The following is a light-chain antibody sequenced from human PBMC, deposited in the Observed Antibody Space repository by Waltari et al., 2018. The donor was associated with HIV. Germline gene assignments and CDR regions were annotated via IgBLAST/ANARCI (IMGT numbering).Light chain of an antibody. J-gene: IGLJ1*01. CDR3: SSYTSSSTYV. CDR2: EVS. CDR1: SSYVGSYHR. Sequence: QSALTQPPSVSGSPGQSVTISCTGTSSYVGSYHRVSWYQQPPGTAPKLMIYEVSNRPSGVPDRFSGSKSGNTASLTISGLQAEDEADYYCSSYTSSSTYVFGTGTKVTVL. V-gene: IGLV2-18*02.